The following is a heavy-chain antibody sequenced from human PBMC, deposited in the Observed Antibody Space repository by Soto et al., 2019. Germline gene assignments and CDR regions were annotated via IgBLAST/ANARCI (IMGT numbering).Heavy chain of an antibody. V-gene: IGHV1-8*01. CDR1: GYTFTSYD. Sequence: ASVKVSCKASGYTFTSYDINWVRQATGQGLEWMGWMNPNSGNTGYAQKFQGRVTMTRNTSISTAYMELSSLRSEDTAVYYCARAVGEGSSSWYFYYGMDVWGQGTTVTVSS. CDR2: MNPNSGNT. CDR3: ARAVGEGSSSWYFYYGMDV. D-gene: IGHD6-13*01. J-gene: IGHJ6*02.